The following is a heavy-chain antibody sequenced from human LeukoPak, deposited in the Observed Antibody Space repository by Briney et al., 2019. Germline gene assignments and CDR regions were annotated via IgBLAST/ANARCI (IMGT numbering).Heavy chain of an antibody. J-gene: IGHJ4*02. V-gene: IGHV3-7*01. CDR2: IKQDGSEK. Sequence: GGSVRLSCAASGFTSSTYWMSWVRQAPGKGLEWVANIKQDGSEKYYVDSVTGRFTISRDNAKNSLNLQMNSLRDEDTAVYYCVRGRGDYWGQGTLVTVSS. CDR1: GFTSSTYW. CDR3: VRGRGDY.